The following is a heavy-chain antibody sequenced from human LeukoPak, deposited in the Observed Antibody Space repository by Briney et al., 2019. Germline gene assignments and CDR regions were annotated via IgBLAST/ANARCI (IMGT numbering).Heavy chain of an antibody. Sequence: PSETLSLTCAVYGGSFSGYYWTWIRQLPGEGLEWIGEITGRGSTNYNPSLRRRVTLSVDTSKSQFSLKVRSVTAADTSVFYCARGRGHSSGWGHYYYSIDVWGQGTTVIVSS. D-gene: IGHD6-19*01. CDR3: ARGRGHSSGWGHYYYSIDV. J-gene: IGHJ6*02. V-gene: IGHV4-34*01. CDR1: GGSFSGYY. CDR2: ITGRGST.